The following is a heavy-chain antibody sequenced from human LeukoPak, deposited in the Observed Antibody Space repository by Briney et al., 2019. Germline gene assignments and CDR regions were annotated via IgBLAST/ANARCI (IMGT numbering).Heavy chain of an antibody. V-gene: IGHV3-30*18. CDR2: ISYDGSNK. J-gene: IGHJ4*02. Sequence: GGSLRLSCAASGFTFSSYGMHWVRQAPGKGLEWVAVISYDGSNKYYADSVKGRCTISRDNSKNTLYLQMNSLRAEDTAVYYCAKDEYYYDSSGYSADYWGQGTLVTVSS. CDR3: AKDEYYYDSSGYSADY. CDR1: GFTFSSYG. D-gene: IGHD3-22*01.